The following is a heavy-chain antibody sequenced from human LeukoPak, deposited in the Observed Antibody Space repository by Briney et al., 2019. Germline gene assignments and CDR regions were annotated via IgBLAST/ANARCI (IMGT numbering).Heavy chain of an antibody. J-gene: IGHJ3*02. D-gene: IGHD1-26*01. CDR1: GFIFNDYW. Sequence: GGSLRLSCVVSGFIFNDYWMAWVRQAPGKGLEWVANIKPDESERNYVDSVKGRVTISRDSAKNSVFLQMTTLRAEHTAVYYCVRDCTYGSGPDYYDALDIWGQGTMVTVSS. V-gene: IGHV3-7*01. CDR2: IKPDESER. CDR3: VRDCTYGSGPDYYDALDI.